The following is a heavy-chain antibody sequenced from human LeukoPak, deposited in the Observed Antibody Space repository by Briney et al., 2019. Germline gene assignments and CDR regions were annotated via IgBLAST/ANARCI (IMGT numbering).Heavy chain of an antibody. CDR1: GYTFTSCD. D-gene: IGHD6-19*01. CDR3: TRGSSGRRDN. J-gene: IGHJ4*02. CDR2: MNPNSGNT. V-gene: IGHV1-8*01. Sequence: ASVKVSCKASGYTFTSCDSNWVRQATGQGIEWMGWMNPNSGNTGYGQSFKGRITMTREISIGTAYMELSNLTSEDTAIYYCTRGSSGRRDNWGQGTLVTVSA.